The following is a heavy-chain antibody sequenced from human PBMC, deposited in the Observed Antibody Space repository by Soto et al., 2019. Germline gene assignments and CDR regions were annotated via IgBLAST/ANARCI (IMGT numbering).Heavy chain of an antibody. V-gene: IGHV3-23*01. CDR2: ISGSGGST. CDR1: GFTFSSYA. D-gene: IGHD5-18*01. J-gene: IGHJ6*02. Sequence: GGSLRLSCAASGFTFSSYAMSWVRQAPGKELEWVSAISGSGGSTYYADSVKGRFTISRDNSKNTLYLQMNSLRAEDTAVYYCAGRRGYSYGKGDYYYYGMDVWGQGTTVTVSS. CDR3: AGRRGYSYGKGDYYYYGMDV.